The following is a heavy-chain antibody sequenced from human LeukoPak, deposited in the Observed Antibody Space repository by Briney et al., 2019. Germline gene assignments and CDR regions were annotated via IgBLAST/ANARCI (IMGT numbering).Heavy chain of an antibody. Sequence: PGRSLRLSCAASGFTFSSYAMHWVRQAPGKGLEWVAVISYDGSNKYYADSVKGRFTISRDNSKNTLYLQMNSLRAEDTAVYYCARDKSGGSDYYDSSGYYYSWGQGTLVTVSS. CDR1: GFTFSSYA. D-gene: IGHD3-22*01. CDR2: ISYDGSNK. CDR3: ARDKSGGSDYYDSSGYYYS. J-gene: IGHJ4*02. V-gene: IGHV3-30-3*01.